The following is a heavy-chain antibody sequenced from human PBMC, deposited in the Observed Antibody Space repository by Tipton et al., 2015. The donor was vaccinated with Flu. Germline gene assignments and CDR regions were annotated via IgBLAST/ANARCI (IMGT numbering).Heavy chain of an antibody. CDR3: ASGCSSTSCSASIVY. Sequence: TLSLTCAVYGGSFSGYYWSWIRQPPGKGLEWIGEINHSGSTNYNPSLKSRVTISVDTSKNQFSLKLSSVTAADTAVYYCASGCSSTSCSASIVYWGQGTLVPVSS. J-gene: IGHJ4*02. CDR1: GGSFSGYY. V-gene: IGHV4-34*01. D-gene: IGHD2-2*01. CDR2: INHSGST.